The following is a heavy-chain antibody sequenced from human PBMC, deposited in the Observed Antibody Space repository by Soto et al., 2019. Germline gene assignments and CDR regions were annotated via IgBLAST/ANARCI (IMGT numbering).Heavy chain of an antibody. Sequence: EVQLVESGGGLVQPGGSLKLSCAASGFTFSGSAMHWVRQASGKGLQWVGRIRSKANSYATSYDASVKGRFTISRDDLKNTAYLQMNSLKTEDTAVYYCTRRYFYDSSGYYMDDYWGQGTLVNVSS. D-gene: IGHD3-22*01. CDR2: IRSKANSYAT. CDR1: GFTFSGSA. V-gene: IGHV3-73*02. CDR3: TRRYFYDSSGYYMDDY. J-gene: IGHJ4*02.